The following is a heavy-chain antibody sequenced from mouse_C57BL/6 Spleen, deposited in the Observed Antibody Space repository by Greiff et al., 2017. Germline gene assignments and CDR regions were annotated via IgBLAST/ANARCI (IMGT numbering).Heavy chain of an antibody. J-gene: IGHJ4*01. D-gene: IGHD1-1*01. V-gene: IGHV8-8*01. CDR3: ARIANPYYGSSWGAMDY. CDR2: IWWDDDK. Sequence: QVTLKVSGPGILQPSQTLSLTCSFSGFSLSTFGMGVGWIRQPSGKGLEWLAHIWWDDDKYYHPALKSRLTISKDTSKNQVFLKIANVDTADTATYYCARIANPYYGSSWGAMDYWGQGTSGTVSS. CDR1: GFSLSTFGMG.